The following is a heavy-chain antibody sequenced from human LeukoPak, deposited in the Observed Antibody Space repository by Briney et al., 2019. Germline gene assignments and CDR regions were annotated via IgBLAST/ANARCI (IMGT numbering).Heavy chain of an antibody. CDR1: GITFSSYA. V-gene: IGHV3-23*01. D-gene: IGHD2-15*01. CDR2: ISDSGGSM. CDR3: AKGYCRGGSCWDYFDY. J-gene: IGHJ4*02. Sequence: GGSLRLSCAASGITFSSYAMSWVRQAPGKGLEWVSGISDSGGSMYYADSVKGRFTISRDNSKNTLYLQVNSLRAEDTAVYYCAKGYCRGGSCWDYFDYWGQGTLVTVSS.